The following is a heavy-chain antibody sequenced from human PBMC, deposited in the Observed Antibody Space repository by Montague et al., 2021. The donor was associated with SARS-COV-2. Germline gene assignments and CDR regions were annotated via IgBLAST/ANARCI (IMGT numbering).Heavy chain of an antibody. D-gene: IGHD1-1*01. Sequence: SETLSLTCTVSGDSISSSSYNWGWIRQPPGKGLEWIGSVHYSGRPYYNPSLKSRVTIYVDTSKNQLSLKLSSVTAVDTAVYYCTRHVHMTWPEPSPGFDYWGQGTLVTVSS. CDR3: TRHVHMTWPEPSPGFDY. CDR2: VHYSGRP. V-gene: IGHV4-39*01. J-gene: IGHJ4*02. CDR1: GDSISSSSYN.